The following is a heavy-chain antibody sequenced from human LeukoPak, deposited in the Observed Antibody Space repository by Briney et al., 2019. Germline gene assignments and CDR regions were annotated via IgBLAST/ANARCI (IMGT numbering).Heavy chain of an antibody. J-gene: IGHJ4*02. CDR1: GFTSSSYS. V-gene: IGHV3-48*02. CDR2: ISSSSSTI. D-gene: IGHD6-13*01. CDR3: ARGGYSSSWYTPGY. Sequence: GGSLRLSCAASGFTSSSYSMNWVRQAPGKGLEWVSYISSSSSTIYYADSVKGRFTISRDNAKNSLYLQMNSLRDEDTAVYYCARGGYSSSWYTPGYWGQGTLVTVSS.